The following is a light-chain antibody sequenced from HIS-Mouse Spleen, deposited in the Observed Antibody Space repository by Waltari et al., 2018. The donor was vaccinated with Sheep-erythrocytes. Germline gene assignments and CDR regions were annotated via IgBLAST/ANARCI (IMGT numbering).Light chain of an antibody. J-gene: IGLJ3*02. CDR1: SSDVGSYNL. Sequence: QSALTQPASVSGSPGQSITISCTGTSSDVGSYNLVSWYQQHPGKAPKLMVYEGSKRPSGVCNRFCGSKSGNTASMTISGLQAEDEADYYCCSYAGSSTPWVFGGGTKLTVL. CDR3: CSYAGSSTPWV. V-gene: IGLV2-23*01. CDR2: EGS.